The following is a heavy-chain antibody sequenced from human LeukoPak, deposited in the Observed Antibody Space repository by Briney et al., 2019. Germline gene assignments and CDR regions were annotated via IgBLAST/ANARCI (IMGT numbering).Heavy chain of an antibody. CDR2: IIPIFGTA. V-gene: IGHV1-69*13. Sequence: ASVKVSCKASGGTFISYAISWVRQAPGQGLEWMGGIIPIFGTANYAQKFQGRVTITADESTSTAYMELSSLRSEDTAVYYCARDEKGGYSYGYYYWGQGTLVTVSS. D-gene: IGHD5-18*01. J-gene: IGHJ4*02. CDR1: GGTFISYA. CDR3: ARDEKGGYSYGYYY.